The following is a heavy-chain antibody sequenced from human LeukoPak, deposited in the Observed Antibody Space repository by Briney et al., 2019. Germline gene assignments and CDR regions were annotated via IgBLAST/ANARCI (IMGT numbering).Heavy chain of an antibody. J-gene: IGHJ5*01. D-gene: IGHD2-8*01. CDR3: AKDPNADDTNWFDT. V-gene: IGHV3-23*01. CDR1: GFTFSSYP. Sequence: PGGSLRLSCAASGFTFSSYPMSWVRQAPGKGLEWVSAISGSGGSTYYADSVKGRITISRDNYNNPFYLQKNSLRADHAAVYYCAKDPNADDTNWFDTWGKGTPVTVSS. CDR2: ISGSGGST.